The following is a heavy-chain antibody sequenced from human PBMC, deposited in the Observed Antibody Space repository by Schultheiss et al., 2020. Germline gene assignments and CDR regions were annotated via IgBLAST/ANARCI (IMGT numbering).Heavy chain of an antibody. V-gene: IGHV4-39*01. CDR3: ARQRWQQLVGLRFDP. CDR1: GGSISSSSYY. D-gene: IGHD6-13*01. Sequence: SATLSLTCTVSGGSISSSSYYWGWIRQPPGKGLEWIGSIYYSGSTYYNPSLKSRVTISVDTSKNQFSLKLSSVTAADTAVYYCARQRWQQLVGLRFDPWGQGTLVTGSS. CDR2: IYYSGST. J-gene: IGHJ5*02.